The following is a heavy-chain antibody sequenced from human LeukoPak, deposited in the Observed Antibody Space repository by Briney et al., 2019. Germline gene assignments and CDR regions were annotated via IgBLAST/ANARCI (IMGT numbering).Heavy chain of an antibody. Sequence: PGGSLRLSCAAPGFTFSSYAMSWVRQAPGRGLEWVSTISGSGGSTYYADSVKGRFTISRDNSKNTLYLLMNSLRAEDTAVYYCAKGGGSGYYNHFDYWGQGTLVTVSS. CDR2: ISGSGGST. D-gene: IGHD3-22*01. V-gene: IGHV3-23*01. CDR3: AKGGGSGYYNHFDY. J-gene: IGHJ4*02. CDR1: GFTFSSYA.